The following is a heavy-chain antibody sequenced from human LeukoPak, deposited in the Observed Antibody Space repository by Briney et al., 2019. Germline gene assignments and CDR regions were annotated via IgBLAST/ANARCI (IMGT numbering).Heavy chain of an antibody. V-gene: IGHV1-2*02. CDR1: GITVTDYF. CDR3: AGHSSSSDGWFDP. Sequence: ASVKVSCKASGITVTDYFIHWVRQAPGQGLEWMGWINPHNGGTNYAQKFRGRVTMTRDTSINTIYMGLTRLTSDDTAIYYCAGHSSSSDGWFDPWGQGTLVTVSS. CDR2: INPHNGGT. D-gene: IGHD6-6*01. J-gene: IGHJ5*02.